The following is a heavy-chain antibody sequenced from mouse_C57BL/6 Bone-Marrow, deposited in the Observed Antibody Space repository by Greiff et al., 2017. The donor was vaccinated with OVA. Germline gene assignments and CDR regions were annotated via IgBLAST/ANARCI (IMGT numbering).Heavy chain of an antibody. CDR1: GYTFTSYW. J-gene: IGHJ2*01. D-gene: IGHD4-1*01. CDR3: ARQTGKRVDY. Sequence: QVQLQQPGAELVRPGSSVKLSCKASGYTFTSYWLAWVKQRPGQGLEWIGNIYPSDSETHYNQKFKDKATLTVDKSSSTAYMQLSSLTSADSAVYYCARQTGKRVDYWGQGTTLTVSS. CDR2: IYPSDSET. V-gene: IGHV1-61*01.